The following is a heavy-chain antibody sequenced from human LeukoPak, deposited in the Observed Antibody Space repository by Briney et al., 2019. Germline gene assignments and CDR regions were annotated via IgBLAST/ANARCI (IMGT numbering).Heavy chain of an antibody. CDR1: GYTFTSYY. CDR2: INPSGGST. D-gene: IGHD3-3*01. Sequence: ASVKVSCKASGYTFTSYYMHWVRQAPGQGLEWMGIINPSGGSTSYAQKFQGRVTMTRDTSTSTVYMELSSLRSDDTAVYYCARASLTHFGVVTTIDYWGQGTLVTVSS. J-gene: IGHJ4*02. CDR3: ARASLTHFGVVTTIDY. V-gene: IGHV1-46*01.